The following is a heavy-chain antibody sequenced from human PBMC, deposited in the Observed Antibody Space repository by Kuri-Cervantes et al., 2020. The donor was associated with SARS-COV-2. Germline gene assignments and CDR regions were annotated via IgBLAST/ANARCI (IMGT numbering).Heavy chain of an antibody. CDR2: IFISGST. CDR3: TTLIDY. J-gene: IGHJ4*02. V-gene: IGHV4-4*07. CDR1: GDYISSYY. Sequence: SETLSLTCNVSGDYISSYYWSWIRQPAGKGLEWIGRIFISGSTNYNPSLKSRVTMSEDTSKNQISLKLSSVTAADTAVYYCTTLIDYWGQGALVTVSS.